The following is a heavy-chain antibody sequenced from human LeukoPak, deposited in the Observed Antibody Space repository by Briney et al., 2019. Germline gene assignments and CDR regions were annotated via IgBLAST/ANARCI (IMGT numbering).Heavy chain of an antibody. D-gene: IGHD5-18*01. V-gene: IGHV3-30*02. Sequence: GGSLRLSCAASGFTFSSYGMHWVRQAPGKGLGWVAFIRYDGSNKYYADSVKGRFTISRDNSKNTLYLQMNSLRAEDTAVYYCANRGYSYGYYYMDVWGKGTTVTISS. CDR3: ANRGYSYGYYYMDV. CDR1: GFTFSSYG. J-gene: IGHJ6*03. CDR2: IRYDGSNK.